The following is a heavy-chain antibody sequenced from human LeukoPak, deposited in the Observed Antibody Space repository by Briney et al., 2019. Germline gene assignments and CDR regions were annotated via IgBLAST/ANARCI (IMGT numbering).Heavy chain of an antibody. CDR3: ALKLPGAWFDP. J-gene: IGHJ5*02. Sequence: SSETLSLTCTVSGGSISSYYWSWIRQPPGKGLEWIGYIYYSGSTNYNPSLKSRVTISVDTSKNQFSLKLSSVTAADTAVYYCALKLPGAWFDPWGQGTLVTVSS. CDR2: IYYSGST. D-gene: IGHD7-27*01. V-gene: IGHV4-59*01. CDR1: GGSISSYY.